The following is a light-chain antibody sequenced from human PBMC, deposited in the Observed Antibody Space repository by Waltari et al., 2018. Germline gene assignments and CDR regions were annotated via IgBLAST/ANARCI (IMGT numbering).Light chain of an antibody. J-gene: IGKJ4*01. V-gene: IGKV3-15*01. Sequence: EIVMTQSPATLSVSPGGGATLSCRASQSVSSNLAWYQQKAGQAPRLLIYGASTRATGISARFSGSGSGTEFTLTISSLQSEDFAVYYCQQYNNWPLTFGGGTKVEIK. CDR2: GAS. CDR3: QQYNNWPLT. CDR1: QSVSSN.